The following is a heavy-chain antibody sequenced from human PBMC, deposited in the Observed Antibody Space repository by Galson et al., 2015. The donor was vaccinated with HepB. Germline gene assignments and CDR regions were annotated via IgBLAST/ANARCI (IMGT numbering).Heavy chain of an antibody. Sequence: SLRLSCAASGSTLSNYGVHWVRQTPGQGLEWVALISYDGSNKYYADSVKGRFTISRDNSNNTLYLQMNSLRAEDTATYYCAKRRISSSLSGLLHWGQGALVTVSS. CDR3: AKRRISSSLSGLLH. CDR1: GSTLSNYG. D-gene: IGHD6-6*01. CDR2: ISYDGSNK. J-gene: IGHJ4*02. V-gene: IGHV3-30*18.